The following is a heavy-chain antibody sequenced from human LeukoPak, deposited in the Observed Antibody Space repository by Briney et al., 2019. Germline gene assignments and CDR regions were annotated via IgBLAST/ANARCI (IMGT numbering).Heavy chain of an antibody. D-gene: IGHD3-10*01. V-gene: IGHV3-72*01. CDR3: AREGKRITMVRGVITPRGYYYMDV. J-gene: IGHJ6*03. Sequence: GGSLRLSCAASGFTFSDHYMDWVRQAPGKGLEWVGRTRNKANSYTTEYAASVKGRFTISRDDSKNSLYLQMNSLKNEDTAVYYCAREGKRITMVRGVITPRGYYYMDVWGKGTTVTVSS. CDR2: TRNKANSYTT. CDR1: GFTFSDHY.